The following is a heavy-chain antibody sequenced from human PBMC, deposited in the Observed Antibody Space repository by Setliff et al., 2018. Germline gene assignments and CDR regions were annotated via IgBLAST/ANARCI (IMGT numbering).Heavy chain of an antibody. CDR3: ARDELEQRDQYYYGMDV. D-gene: IGHD1-1*01. V-gene: IGHV3-7*01. Sequence: GGSLRLSCAASGFTFSSYWMSWVRQAPGKGLEWVANIKQDGREKYYVDSVKGRFTIPRDNAKNSLYLQMNSLRAEDTGVYYCARDELEQRDQYYYGMDVWGQGTTVTVSS. CDR2: IKQDGREK. J-gene: IGHJ6*02. CDR1: GFTFSSYW.